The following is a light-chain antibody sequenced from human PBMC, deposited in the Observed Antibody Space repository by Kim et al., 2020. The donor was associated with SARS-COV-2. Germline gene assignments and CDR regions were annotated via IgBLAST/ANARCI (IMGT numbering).Light chain of an antibody. J-gene: IGKJ2*01. CDR3: QQDDDSRSFA. CDR1: QTVDRKF. Sequence: EMVLTQSPGTLSLSPGERATLSCRASQTVDRKFLAWYQQKPGQAPRLLIYGASTRASGIPDRFSGSGSGTDFTLTISRLDPEDFAVYYCQQDDDSRSFAFGQGTRLEIK. CDR2: GAS. V-gene: IGKV3-20*01.